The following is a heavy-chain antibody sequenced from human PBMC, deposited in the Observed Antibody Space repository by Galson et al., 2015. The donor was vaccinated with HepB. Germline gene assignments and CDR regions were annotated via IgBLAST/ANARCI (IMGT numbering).Heavy chain of an antibody. J-gene: IGHJ3*01. D-gene: IGHD5-12*01. CDR1: GDSVSSNSAA. CDR3: ARAPGREESGYDTDAFDL. V-gene: IGHV6-1*01. Sequence: CAISGDSVSSNSAAWNWIRQSPSRGLEWLGRTYYRSKWYKDYAISVKSRISINPDTSKNQLSLQLKSVTPEDTAVYFCARAPGREESGYDTDAFDLWGQGTIVTVSS. CDR2: TYYRSKWYK.